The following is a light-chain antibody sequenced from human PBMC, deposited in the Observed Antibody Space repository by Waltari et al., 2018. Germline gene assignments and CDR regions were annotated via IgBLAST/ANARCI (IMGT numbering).Light chain of an antibody. CDR3: QQYGSSRLT. J-gene: IGKJ4*01. V-gene: IGKV3-20*01. CDR2: GAS. CDR1: QSVSSNY. Sequence: EIVLTQSPGTLSLSPGERATLSCRASQSVSSNYLAWYQQKPGQAPRLLIYGASSRATGIPDRFSGSESGTDFTLIISRLEPEDFAVYYCQQYGSSRLTFGGGTKVEIK.